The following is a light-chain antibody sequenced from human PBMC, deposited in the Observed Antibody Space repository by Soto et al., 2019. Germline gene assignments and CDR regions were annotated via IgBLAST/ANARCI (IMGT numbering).Light chain of an antibody. Sequence: QSVLPQSPSASASLGASVKLPCTLSSGHSSYAVAWHQQQPEKGPRYLMKLNSDGSHSKGDGIPDRFSGSSSGAERYLTISSLQSEDEADYDCQTWGTGIQVFGGGTKVTVL. V-gene: IGLV4-69*01. CDR3: QTWGTGIQV. CDR2: LNSDGSH. J-gene: IGLJ2*01. CDR1: SGHSSYA.